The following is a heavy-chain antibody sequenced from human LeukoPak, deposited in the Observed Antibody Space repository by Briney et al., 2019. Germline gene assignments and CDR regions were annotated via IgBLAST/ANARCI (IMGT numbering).Heavy chain of an antibody. CDR3: ARDPTRSLQWLACLDY. CDR1: GFTFSSYA. D-gene: IGHD6-19*01. V-gene: IGHV3-30-3*01. J-gene: IGHJ4*02. Sequence: GGSLRLSCAASGFTFSSYAMHWVRQAPGKGLEWVAVISYDGSNKYYADSVKGRFTISRDNSKNTLYLQMYSLRAEDTAVYYCARDPTRSLQWLACLDYWGQGTLVTVSS. CDR2: ISYDGSNK.